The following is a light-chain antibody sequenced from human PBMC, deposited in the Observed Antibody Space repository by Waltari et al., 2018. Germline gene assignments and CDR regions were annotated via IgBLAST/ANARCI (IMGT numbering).Light chain of an antibody. Sequence: QSALTQPASVSGSPGQSITISCTGTSSDVGSYNPVSWYQLHPGKAPKPRIYEVSKRPSGVSNRFSGCESGNTASLTISGLQAEDEADYYCCSYAGSSTLVFGGGTKLTVL. V-gene: IGLV2-23*02. CDR3: CSYAGSSTLV. CDR2: EVS. J-gene: IGLJ2*01. CDR1: SSDVGSYNP.